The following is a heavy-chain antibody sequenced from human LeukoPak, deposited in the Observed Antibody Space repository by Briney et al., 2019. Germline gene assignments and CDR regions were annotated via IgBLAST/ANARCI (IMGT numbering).Heavy chain of an antibody. CDR1: GGSVSSGSYY. Sequence: SETLSLTRTVSGGSVSSGSYYWSWIRQPPGKGLEWIGYIYYSGSTNYNPSLKSRVTISVDTSKNQFSLKLSSVTAADTAVYYCARQNYDILTGYHNWFDPWGQGTLVTVSS. V-gene: IGHV4-61*01. D-gene: IGHD3-9*01. CDR2: IYYSGST. CDR3: ARQNYDILTGYHNWFDP. J-gene: IGHJ5*02.